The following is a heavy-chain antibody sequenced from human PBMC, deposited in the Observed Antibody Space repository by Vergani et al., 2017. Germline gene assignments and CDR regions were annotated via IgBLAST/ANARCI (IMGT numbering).Heavy chain of an antibody. CDR2: ISAYNGNT. Sequence: QVQLVQSGAEVKKPGASVKVSCKASGYTFTSYGISWVRQAPGQGLEWMGWISAYNGNTNYAQKLQGRVTITADESTSTAYMELSSLRSEDTAVYYCARDHYYGSGSYPRPYYYYGMDVWGQGTTVTVSS. CDR3: ARDHYYGSGSYPRPYYYYGMDV. D-gene: IGHD3-10*01. CDR1: GYTFTSYG. V-gene: IGHV1-18*01. J-gene: IGHJ6*02.